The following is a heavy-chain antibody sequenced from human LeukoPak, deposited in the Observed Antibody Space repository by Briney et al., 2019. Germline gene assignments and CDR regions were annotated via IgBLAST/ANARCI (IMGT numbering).Heavy chain of an antibody. J-gene: IGHJ6*03. Sequence: PSETLSLTCTVSGGAISSGTYYWSWIRQPAGKGLEWIGRTNMSGSTNYNPSLKSRVTISVDTSKNQFSLNLNSVTAADTAVYYCAKDPRRQLIGGYYYYYMDVWGKGTTVTVSS. D-gene: IGHD5-18*01. CDR1: GGAISSGTYY. V-gene: IGHV4-61*02. CDR2: TNMSGST. CDR3: AKDPRRQLIGGYYYYYMDV.